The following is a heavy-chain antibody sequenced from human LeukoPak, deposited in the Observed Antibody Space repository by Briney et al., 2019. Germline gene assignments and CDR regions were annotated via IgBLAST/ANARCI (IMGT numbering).Heavy chain of an antibody. CDR1: GFTLSSYA. V-gene: IGHV3-23*01. CDR3: AKDLFSGSPDAFDI. Sequence: GGSLRLSCAASGFTLSSYAMSWVRQAPGKGLEWVSAISDTGNTYHADSVKGRFTISRDSSKNTLFLQMNRLRPEDAAVYYCAKDLFSGSPDAFDIWGQGTMVTVSS. J-gene: IGHJ3*02. D-gene: IGHD1-26*01. CDR2: ISDTGNT.